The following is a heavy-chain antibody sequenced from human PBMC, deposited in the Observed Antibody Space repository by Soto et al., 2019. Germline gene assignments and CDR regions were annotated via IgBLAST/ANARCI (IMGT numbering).Heavy chain of an antibody. Sequence: QVQLQESGPGLVKPSETLSLTCSVSGASMTSFYWTWVRQPPGKGLEWIGYIYYSGSTNYNPSLQSRLTISIDTSKNHFSLRLISLTAADTAIYYGARAGQTVPSFDCWGQGALVAVSS. V-gene: IGHV4-59*01. D-gene: IGHD4-17*01. CDR3: ARAGQTVPSFDC. J-gene: IGHJ5*01. CDR2: IYYSGST. CDR1: GASMTSFY.